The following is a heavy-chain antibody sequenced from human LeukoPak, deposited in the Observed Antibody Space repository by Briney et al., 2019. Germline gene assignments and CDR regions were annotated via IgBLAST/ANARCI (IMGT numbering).Heavy chain of an antibody. CDR3: TTGIRGD. CDR2: TVSEIDGGTT. J-gene: IGHJ4*02. D-gene: IGHD3-3*02. V-gene: IGHV3-15*04. Sequence: WVRQVPGKGLEWVGQTVSEIDGGTTDYAAPVKGRFTISRDDSKNTLYLQMNSLKTEDTAIYYRTTGIRGDWGQGTLVTVSS.